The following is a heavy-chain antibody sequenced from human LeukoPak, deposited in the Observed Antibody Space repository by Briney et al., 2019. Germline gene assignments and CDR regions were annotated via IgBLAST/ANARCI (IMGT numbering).Heavy chain of an antibody. D-gene: IGHD2-2*01. CDR1: GFTFSNDW. Sequence: PGGSLRLSCAASGFTFSNDWMSWVRQAPGKGLEWVANIKQDGSEKHYVDSVKGRFTIYRDSAKNSLYLEMNTLRADDTAVYYCARGLHCSSTSCYAHYYYYYMDVWGKGTTVTVSS. V-gene: IGHV3-7*01. J-gene: IGHJ6*03. CDR3: ARGLHCSSTSCYAHYYYYYMDV. CDR2: IKQDGSEK.